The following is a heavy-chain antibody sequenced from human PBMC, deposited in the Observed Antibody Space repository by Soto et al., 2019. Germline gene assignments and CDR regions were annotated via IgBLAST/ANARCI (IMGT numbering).Heavy chain of an antibody. CDR1: GFTFSSYA. D-gene: IGHD6-6*01. CDR3: ARDFDRYSSSSYYYYYYGMDV. Sequence: GGSLRLSCAASGFTFSSYAMHWVRQAPGKGLEWVAVISYDGSNKYYADSVKGRFTISRDNSKNTLYLQMNSLRAEDTAVYYCARDFDRYSSSSYYYYYYGMDVWGQGTTVTVSS. V-gene: IGHV3-30-3*01. J-gene: IGHJ6*02. CDR2: ISYDGSNK.